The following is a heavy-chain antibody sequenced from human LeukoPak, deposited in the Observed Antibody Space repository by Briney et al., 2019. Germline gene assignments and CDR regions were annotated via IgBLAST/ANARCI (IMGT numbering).Heavy chain of an antibody. Sequence: SQTLSLTCTVSGGSISSGSYYWSWIRQPPGKGLEWIGYIYYSGSTNYNPSLKSRVTISVDTSKNQFSLKLSSVTAADTAVYYCARWRGGRIDYWGQGTLVTVSS. J-gene: IGHJ4*02. D-gene: IGHD3-10*01. CDR2: IYYSGST. CDR1: GGSISSGSYY. CDR3: ARWRGGRIDY. V-gene: IGHV4-61*01.